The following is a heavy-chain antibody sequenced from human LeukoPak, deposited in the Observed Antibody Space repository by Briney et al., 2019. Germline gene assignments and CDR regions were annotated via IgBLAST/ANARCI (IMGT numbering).Heavy chain of an antibody. CDR2: IYYSGST. CDR3: ARLLRTGGYHYFDY. CDR1: GGSISSYC. V-gene: IGHV4-59*08. J-gene: IGHJ4*02. D-gene: IGHD1-26*01. Sequence: PSETLSLTCTVSGGSISSYCWSWIRQPPGKGLEWIGYIYYSGSTNYNPSLKSRVTISVDTSKNQFSLKLSSVTAADTAVYYCARLLRTGGYHYFDYWGQGTLVTVSS.